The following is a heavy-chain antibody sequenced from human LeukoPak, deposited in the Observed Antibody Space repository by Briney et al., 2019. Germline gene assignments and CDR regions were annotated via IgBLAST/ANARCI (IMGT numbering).Heavy chain of an antibody. CDR2: IYHSGST. CDR3: ARAPIGAFDI. CDR1: GYSISSGYY. J-gene: IGHJ3*02. V-gene: IGHV4-38-2*02. D-gene: IGHD3-16*02. Sequence: PSETLSLTCTVSGYSISSGYYWGWIRQPPGKGLEWIGSIYHSGSTYYNPSLKSRVTISVDTSKNQFSLKLSSVTAADTAVYYCARAPIGAFDIWGQGTMVTVSS.